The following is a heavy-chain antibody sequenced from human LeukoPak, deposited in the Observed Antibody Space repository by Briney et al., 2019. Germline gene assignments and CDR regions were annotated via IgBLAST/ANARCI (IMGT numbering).Heavy chain of an antibody. CDR3: ARDRIAAVGHWRWFDP. CDR1: GFXFSSYA. V-gene: IGHV3-7*04. CDR2: IRQDGREK. Sequence: GGSLRLSCAASGFXFSSYALSWVRQAPGKGLEWVADIRQDGREKYYVDSLKGRFTISRDNAKNSLYLQMNSLRVEDTAVYYCARDRIAAVGHWRWFDPWGQGTLVTVSS. J-gene: IGHJ5*02. D-gene: IGHD6-25*01.